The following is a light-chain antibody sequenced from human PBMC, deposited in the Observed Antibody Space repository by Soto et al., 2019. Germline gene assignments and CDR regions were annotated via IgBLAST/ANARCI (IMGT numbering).Light chain of an antibody. CDR3: SSYTSYTSYV. CDR2: DVS. J-gene: IGLJ1*01. V-gene: IGLV2-14*01. Sequence: QSVLTQPASVPGSPGQSIAISCTGTSSDVGGYKYASWYQQYPGKAPKLMIYDVSNRPSGVPDRFSGSKSGNTASLTISGLQSEDEADYYCSSYTSYTSYVFGTGTKVTVL. CDR1: SSDVGGYKY.